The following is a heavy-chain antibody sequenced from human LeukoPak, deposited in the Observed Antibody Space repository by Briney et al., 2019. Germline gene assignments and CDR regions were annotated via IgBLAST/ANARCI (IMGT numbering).Heavy chain of an antibody. CDR3: PRDLICSSTSCYSYYYGMAV. CDR1: GFTFSSYS. V-gene: IGHV3-21*01. D-gene: IGHD2-2*01. J-gene: IGHJ6*04. Sequence: GGSLRLSCAASGFTFSSYSMNWVRQAPGKGLEWVSSISSSSGYIYYADSVKGRFTISRDNAKNSLYMQITSLRAEPTPLYYCPRDLICSSTSCYSYYYGMAVWGKGPTVTVSS. CDR2: ISSSSGYI.